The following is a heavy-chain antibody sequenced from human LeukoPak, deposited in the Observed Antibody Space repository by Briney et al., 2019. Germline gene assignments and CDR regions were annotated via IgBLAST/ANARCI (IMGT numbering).Heavy chain of an antibody. V-gene: IGHV3-21*01. CDR1: GFTFSSYG. J-gene: IGHJ4*02. CDR2: ISGSTNYI. D-gene: IGHD3-10*01. Sequence: GGSLRLSCAASGFTFSSYGMHWVRQAPGKGLEWVSSISGSTNYIYFADSVKGRFTISRDNAKNSLYLQMNSLRAEDTAVYYCARTYYYGSGSNDYWGQGTLVTVSS. CDR3: ARTYYYGSGSNDY.